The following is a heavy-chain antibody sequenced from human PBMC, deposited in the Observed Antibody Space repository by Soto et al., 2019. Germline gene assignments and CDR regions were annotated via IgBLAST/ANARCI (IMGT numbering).Heavy chain of an antibody. D-gene: IGHD4-17*01. V-gene: IGHV1-69*08. CDR1: GGTFSSYT. CDR3: TRDPDYGEAY. Sequence: QVQLVQSGAEVKKPGSSVKVSCKASGGTFSSYTISWVRQAPGQGLEWMGRIIPILGIANYAQKFQGRVTMTAERSTSTAYMELSRLRAEDTAVYYCTRDPDYGEAYWGQGTLVTVSS. J-gene: IGHJ4*02. CDR2: IIPILGIA.